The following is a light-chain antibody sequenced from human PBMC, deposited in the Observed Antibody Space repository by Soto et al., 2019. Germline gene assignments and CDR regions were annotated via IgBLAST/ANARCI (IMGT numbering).Light chain of an antibody. CDR1: QSIHAS. Sequence: IVMTQSPAPRSVAPVERGTLSCRVCQSIHASFAWYQQKSGKPPRLVIYDSTLRATGVPDRFGGSRSGTEFTLPINSLEPEDFAVYYCQQRNVWPPITFGQGTRLEIK. CDR3: QQRNVWPPIT. CDR2: DST. J-gene: IGKJ5*01. V-gene: IGKV3-11*01.